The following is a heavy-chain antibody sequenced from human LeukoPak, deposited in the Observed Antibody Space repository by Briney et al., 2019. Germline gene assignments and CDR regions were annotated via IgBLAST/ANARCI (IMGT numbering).Heavy chain of an antibody. D-gene: IGHD2-2*01. CDR1: GGSFSGYY. CDR3: ARELGYCSGNNCYGGTFDY. J-gene: IGHJ4*02. Sequence: PSETLSLTCAVYGGSFSGYYWSWIRQPPGKGLEWIGEISHSGSTDYNPSLKSRVTISVDTSKNQLSLKLNSVTAADTAVYYCARELGYCSGNNCYGGTFDYWGQGTLVTVSS. V-gene: IGHV4-34*01. CDR2: ISHSGST.